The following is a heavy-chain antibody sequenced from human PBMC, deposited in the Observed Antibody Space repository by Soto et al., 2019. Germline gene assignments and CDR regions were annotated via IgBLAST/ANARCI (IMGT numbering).Heavy chain of an antibody. J-gene: IGHJ6*03. V-gene: IGHV4-34*01. CDR3: AREASGSYSQNYYYYMDV. D-gene: IGHD1-26*01. CDR2: INHSGST. CDR1: GGSFSGYY. Sequence: PSGTLSLTCAVYGGSFSGYYWSWIRQPPGKGLEWIGEINHSGSTNYNPSLKSRVTISLDTSKDQFSLSLSSVTAADTAVYYCAREASGSYSQNYYYYMDVWGKGTTVT.